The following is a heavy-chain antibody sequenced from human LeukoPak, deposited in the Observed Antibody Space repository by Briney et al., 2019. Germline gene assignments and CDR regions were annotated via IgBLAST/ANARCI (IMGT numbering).Heavy chain of an antibody. J-gene: IGHJ5*01. V-gene: IGHV1-2*02. CDR3: ARDYGDKGEGCVDS. D-gene: IGHD4-17*01. Sequence: GASVKVSCKASGYTFTGYDMHWVRQAPGQGLEWMGWINPNSGGTNYAQKLQGRVTMTRDTSTSTVYMELSSLRSEDTAVYYCARDYGDKGEGCVDSWHQATVVTVSS. CDR2: INPNSGGT. CDR1: GYTFTGYD.